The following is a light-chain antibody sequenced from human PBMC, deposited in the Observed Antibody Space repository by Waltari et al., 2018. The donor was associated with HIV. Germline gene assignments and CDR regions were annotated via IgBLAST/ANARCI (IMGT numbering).Light chain of an antibody. J-gene: IGLJ2*01. Sequence: QSVLTQPPSVSAAPGQQVTISCSGSSSNIGRNPVAWYQHLPGTAPKIVIYETNKRPSVIPDRFSGSKSGTSGTLDITGLQTGDEADYYCGACDNSLGGVVFGGGTKLTVL. CDR2: ETN. V-gene: IGLV1-51*02. CDR1: SSNIGRNP. CDR3: GACDNSLGGVV.